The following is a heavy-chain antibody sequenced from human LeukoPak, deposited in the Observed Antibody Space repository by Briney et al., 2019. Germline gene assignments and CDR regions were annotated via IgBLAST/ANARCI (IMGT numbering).Heavy chain of an antibody. CDR2: ISSYNANT. Sequence: ASVKVSCKASGYTFTNYAINWVRQAPGQGLEWMGWISSYNANTLYAQKFQGRVTMTTDTSTSTAYMELWSLRSDDTAVYYCARIGCSSTSCYGNSVDPWGQGTLVTVSS. D-gene: IGHD2-2*01. CDR3: ARIGCSSTSCYGNSVDP. V-gene: IGHV1-18*01. CDR1: GYTFTNYA. J-gene: IGHJ5*02.